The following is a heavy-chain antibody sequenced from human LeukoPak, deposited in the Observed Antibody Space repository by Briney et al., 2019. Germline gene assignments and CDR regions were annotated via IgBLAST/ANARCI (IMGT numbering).Heavy chain of an antibody. CDR2: IYSDGST. J-gene: IGHJ3*02. D-gene: IGHD1-14*01. CDR3: ATDRRTGTPYAFDI. CDR1: GFTVSYNY. Sequence: GGSLRLSCAASGFTVSYNYMSWVRQAPGKGLEWVSVIYSDGSTYYADSVKGRFTISRDNSKTTLYLQTSSLRAEDTAVYYCATDRRTGTPYAFDIWGQGTMVTVSS. V-gene: IGHV3-66*02.